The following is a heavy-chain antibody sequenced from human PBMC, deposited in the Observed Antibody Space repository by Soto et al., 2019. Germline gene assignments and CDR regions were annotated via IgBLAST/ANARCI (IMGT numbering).Heavy chain of an antibody. CDR2: IYYSGST. Sequence: QVQLQESGPGLVKPSETLSLTCTVSGGSISSYYWSWIRQPPGKGLEWIGYIYYSGSTNYNPSLKSRVTISVDTSKNQFALKLSSVTAAETAVYDCAREGRESSRNFDYWCQGTLVTVSS. CDR1: GGSISSYY. D-gene: IGHD1-26*01. J-gene: IGHJ4*02. V-gene: IGHV4-59*01. CDR3: AREGRESSRNFDY.